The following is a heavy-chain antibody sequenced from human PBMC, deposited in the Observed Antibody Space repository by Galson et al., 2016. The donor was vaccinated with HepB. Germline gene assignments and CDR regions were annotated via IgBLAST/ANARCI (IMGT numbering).Heavy chain of an antibody. Sequence: SLRLSCAASGFTFSTYAMGWVRQAPGKGLEWVAGVGDTGAKTFYADSVKGRFTISRDNSKNTLGLHMNSLRAEDTAVCYCAKFGGHCRSAPCEGWYFDYWGQGTLVTVSP. V-gene: IGHV3-23*01. CDR3: AKFGGHCRSAPCEGWYFDY. D-gene: IGHD3-3*01. J-gene: IGHJ4*02. CDR1: GFTFSTYA. CDR2: VGDTGAKT.